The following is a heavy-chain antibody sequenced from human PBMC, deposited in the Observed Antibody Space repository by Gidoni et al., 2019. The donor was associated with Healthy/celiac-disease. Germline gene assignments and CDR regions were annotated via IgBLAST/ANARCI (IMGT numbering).Heavy chain of an antibody. J-gene: IGHJ6*02. CDR2: IYYSGST. CDR3: ARHGRQQWLTTHYYGMDV. CDR1: GGSISSSSYY. V-gene: IGHV4-39*01. Sequence: QLQLQESGPGLVKPSETLSLTCTVSGGSISSSSYYWGWIRQPPGKGLEWIGSIYYSGSTYYNPSLKSRVTISVDTSKNQFSLKLSSVTAADTAVYYCARHGRQQWLTTHYYGMDVWGQGTTVTVSS. D-gene: IGHD6-19*01.